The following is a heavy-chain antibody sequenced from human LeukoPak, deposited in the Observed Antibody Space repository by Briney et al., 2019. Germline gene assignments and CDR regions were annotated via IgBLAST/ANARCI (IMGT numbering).Heavy chain of an antibody. J-gene: IGHJ4*02. CDR2: IKQDGSEK. V-gene: IGHV3-7*01. CDR1: AFTFSSYW. D-gene: IGHD3-16*01. Sequence: GGSLRLSCAASAFTFSSYWMSWVRQAPGKGLEWVANIKQDGSEKYFVDSVKGRFTISRDTATNTLYLEMNSLRAEDTAVYYCSRDFVGAEDYWGQGTLVTVSS. CDR3: SRDFVGAEDY.